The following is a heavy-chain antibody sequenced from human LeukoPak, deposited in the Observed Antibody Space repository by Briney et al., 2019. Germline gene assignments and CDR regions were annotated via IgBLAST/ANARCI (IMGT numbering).Heavy chain of an antibody. D-gene: IGHD5-24*01. Sequence: GRSLRLSCAASGFTFSSYAMHWARQAPGKGLEWVAVISYDGSNKYYADSVKGRFTISRDNSKNTLYLQMNSLRAEDTAVYYCARDSPESRDGYNWDYWGQGTLVTVSS. V-gene: IGHV3-30-3*01. CDR2: ISYDGSNK. J-gene: IGHJ4*02. CDR1: GFTFSSYA. CDR3: ARDSPESRDGYNWDY.